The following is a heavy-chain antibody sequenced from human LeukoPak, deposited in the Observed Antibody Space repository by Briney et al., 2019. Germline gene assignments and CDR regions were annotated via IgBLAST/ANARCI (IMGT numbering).Heavy chain of an antibody. Sequence: GGSLRLSCAASGFSFSSYEMNWVRQAPGKGLEWVSYISSSGSTIYYADSVKGRFTMSRDNAKNSLYLQMNSLRAEDSAVYYCAKGNYYYYMDVWGKGTTVTVSS. CDR3: AKGNYYYYMDV. CDR2: ISSSGSTI. J-gene: IGHJ6*03. V-gene: IGHV3-48*03. CDR1: GFSFSSYE.